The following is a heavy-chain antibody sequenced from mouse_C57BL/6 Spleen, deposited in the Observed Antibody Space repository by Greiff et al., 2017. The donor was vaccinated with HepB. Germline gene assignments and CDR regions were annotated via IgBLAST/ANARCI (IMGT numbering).Heavy chain of an antibody. V-gene: IGHV1-26*01. CDR2: INPNNGGT. Sequence: VQLQQSGPELVKPGASVKISCKASGYTFTDYYMNWVKQSHGKSLEWIGDINPNNGGTSYNQKFKGKATLTVDKSSSTAYMELRSLTSEDSAVYYCARGNYDYDDGDYFDYWGQGTTLTVSS. J-gene: IGHJ2*01. CDR3: ARGNYDYDDGDYFDY. CDR1: GYTFTDYY. D-gene: IGHD2-4*01.